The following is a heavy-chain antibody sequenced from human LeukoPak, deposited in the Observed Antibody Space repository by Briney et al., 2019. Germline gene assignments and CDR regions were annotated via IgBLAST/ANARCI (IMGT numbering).Heavy chain of an antibody. CDR1: GFTFDDYA. Sequence: PGGSLRLSRAASGFTFDDYAMHWVRQAPGKGLEWVSGISWNSGSIGYADSVKGRFTISRDNAKNSLYLQMNSLRAEDMALHYCARAYSSSSYFDYWGHGTLVTVSS. CDR3: ARAYSSSSYFDY. CDR2: ISWNSGSI. D-gene: IGHD6-6*01. V-gene: IGHV3-9*03. J-gene: IGHJ4*01.